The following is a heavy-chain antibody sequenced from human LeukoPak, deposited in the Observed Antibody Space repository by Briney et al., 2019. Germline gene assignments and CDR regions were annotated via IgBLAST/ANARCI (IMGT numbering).Heavy chain of an antibody. CDR1: GGSVSSESYY. CDR3: ARGRHEETTFRDYYYGLDV. J-gene: IGHJ6*02. CDR2: IYDSGST. Sequence: PSETLSLTCSVSGGSVSSESYYWNWIRQPPGKRLEWIGYIYDSGSTNYNPSLKTRVTISVDTSKNQFSLRLSSVTAADTAVYYCARGRHEETTFRDYYYGLDVWGQGTTVTVSS. D-gene: IGHD4-11*01. V-gene: IGHV4-61*01.